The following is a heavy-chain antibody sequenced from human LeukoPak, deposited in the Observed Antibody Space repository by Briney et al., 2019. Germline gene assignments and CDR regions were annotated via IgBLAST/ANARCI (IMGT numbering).Heavy chain of an antibody. J-gene: IGHJ6*03. CDR3: SSGSYSLYYYYYMDV. CDR1: GGTFSSYA. V-gene: IGHV1-69*06. Sequence: SVKVSCKASGGTFSSYAISWVRQAPGQGLEWMGGIIPIFGTANYAQKFQGRVTITADKSTSAAYMELSSLRSEDTAVYYCSSGSYSLYYYYYMDVWGKGTTVTVSS. D-gene: IGHD1-26*01. CDR2: IIPIFGTA.